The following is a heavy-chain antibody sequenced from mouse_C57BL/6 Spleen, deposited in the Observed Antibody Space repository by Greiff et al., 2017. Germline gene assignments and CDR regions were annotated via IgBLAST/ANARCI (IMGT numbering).Heavy chain of an antibody. D-gene: IGHD2-5*01. Sequence: QVQLQQPGAELVRPGSSVKLSCKASGYTFTGYWMDWVKQRPGQGLEWIGNIDPSDSETHYNQKFKDKATLTVDKSSSTAYMQLSSLTSDDSAVYYCARRGYSNYGAWLAYWGQGTLVTVSA. J-gene: IGHJ3*01. CDR2: IDPSDSET. CDR3: ARRGYSNYGAWLAY. CDR1: GYTFTGYW. V-gene: IGHV1-61*01.